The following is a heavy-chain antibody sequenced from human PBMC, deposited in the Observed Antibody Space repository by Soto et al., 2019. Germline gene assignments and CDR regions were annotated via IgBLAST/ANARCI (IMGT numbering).Heavy chain of an antibody. Sequence: ASVKVSCKASGYTFTSYAMHWVRQAPGQRLEWMGWINAGNGNTKYSQKFQGRVTITRDTSASTAYMELSSLRSEDTAVYYCARDPDSSSWSWDWYFDLWGRGPRVTVPS. CDR3: ARDPDSSSWSWDWYFDL. CDR1: GYTFTSYA. CDR2: INAGNGNT. D-gene: IGHD6-13*01. J-gene: IGHJ2*01. V-gene: IGHV1-3*01.